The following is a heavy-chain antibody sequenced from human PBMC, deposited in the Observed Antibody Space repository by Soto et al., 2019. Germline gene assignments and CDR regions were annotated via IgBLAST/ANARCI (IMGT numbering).Heavy chain of an antibody. Sequence: GGSLRLSCAGPGLTVCRNYMSWVRQAPGKGLEWVSIIYSGGTTHYADSVKGRFTISKDNSKNTLYLQMNSLRVEDTAVYYCARAPTITTNFDSWGQGTLVTVS. D-gene: IGHD4-4*01. CDR1: GLTVCRNY. CDR3: ARAPTITTNFDS. V-gene: IGHV3-66*01. J-gene: IGHJ4*02. CDR2: IYSGGTT.